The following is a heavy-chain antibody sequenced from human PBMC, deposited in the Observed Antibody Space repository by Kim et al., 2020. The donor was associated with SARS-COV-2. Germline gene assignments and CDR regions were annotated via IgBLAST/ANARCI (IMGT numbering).Heavy chain of an antibody. CDR1: GFTFSSHL. Sequence: GGSLRLSCAASGFTFSSHLMNWVRQAPGKGLEWVAVISDEGSTKKYKESVQGRFTISRDNSKNALYLQMNSLRPEDTAVYYCAGNFVGDRDMGPWGQGTLDTVFS. V-gene: IGHV3-30*03. CDR2: ISDEGSTK. CDR3: AGNFVGDRDMGP. D-gene: IGHD1-26*01. J-gene: IGHJ5*02.